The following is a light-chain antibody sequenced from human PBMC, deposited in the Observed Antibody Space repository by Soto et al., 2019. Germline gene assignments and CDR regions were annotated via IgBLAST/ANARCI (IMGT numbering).Light chain of an antibody. CDR1: QSILYSSINRNY. V-gene: IGKV4-1*01. CDR3: QQYYSTPRT. Sequence: DIVMTQSPDSLAVSLGERATINCKSSQSILYSSINRNYLAWFQQKPGQPPKLLIYWASTRESGVPDRFSGSGSGTDFTLTISNLQAEDVAVYFCQQYYSTPRTFGQGTKVEIK. J-gene: IGKJ1*01. CDR2: WAS.